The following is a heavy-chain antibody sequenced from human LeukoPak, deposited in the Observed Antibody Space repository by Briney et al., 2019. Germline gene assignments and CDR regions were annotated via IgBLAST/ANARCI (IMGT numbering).Heavy chain of an antibody. CDR1: GGSFSGYY. Sequence: SETLSLTCAVYGGSFSGYYWSWIRQPPGKGLEWIGEINHSGSTNYNPSLKSRVTISVDTSKNQFSLKLSSVTAADTAVYYCASRLYGSSWPEYFQHWGQGTLVTVSS. CDR2: INHSGST. D-gene: IGHD6-13*01. V-gene: IGHV4-34*01. J-gene: IGHJ1*01. CDR3: ASRLYGSSWPEYFQH.